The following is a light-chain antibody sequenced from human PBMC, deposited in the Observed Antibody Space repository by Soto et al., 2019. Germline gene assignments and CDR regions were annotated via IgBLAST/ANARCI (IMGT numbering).Light chain of an antibody. CDR1: QSVSRSY. CDR2: GAF. Sequence: EIVLTQSPGTLSLSPGERATLFCRASQSVSRSYLVWYQQKAGQAPRLLIYGAFNRATGIPDRFSGSGSGTEFTLTISSLQPDDFATYYCQHYNSYSEAFGQGTKVDI. V-gene: IGKV3-20*01. CDR3: QHYNSYSEA. J-gene: IGKJ1*01.